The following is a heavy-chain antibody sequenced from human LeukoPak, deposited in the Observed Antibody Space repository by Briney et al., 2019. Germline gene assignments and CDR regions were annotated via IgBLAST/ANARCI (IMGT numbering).Heavy chain of an antibody. CDR3: VRSLRSADF. CDR2: ISPDGSQT. CDR1: GFSLSNYW. V-gene: IGHV3-74*01. J-gene: IGHJ4*02. Sequence: GGSLRLSCAASGFSLSNYWMHWVRQAPGKGLMWVSQISPDGSQTFYADSVKGRFTISRDNAKNTLFLQMDSLRAEDAALYYCVRSLRSADFWGQGTLVTVSS.